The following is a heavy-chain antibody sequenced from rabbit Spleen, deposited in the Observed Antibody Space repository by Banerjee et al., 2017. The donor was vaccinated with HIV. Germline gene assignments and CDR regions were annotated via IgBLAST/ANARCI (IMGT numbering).Heavy chain of an antibody. CDR3: ARDLVAVIGWNFGL. CDR2: INTATGKP. Sequence: QEELEESGGGLVKPEGSLTLTCKASGFSFSNRDVMCWVRQAPGKGLEWIACINTATGKPVYATWAKGRFTISTTSSTTVTLQMTSLTAADTATYFCARDLVAVIGWNFGLWGPGTLVTVS. V-gene: IGHV1S45*01. D-gene: IGHD1-1*01. J-gene: IGHJ6*01. CDR1: GFSFSNRDV.